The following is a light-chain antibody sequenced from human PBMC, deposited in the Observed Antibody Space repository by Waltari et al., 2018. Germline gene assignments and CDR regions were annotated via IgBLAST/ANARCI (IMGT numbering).Light chain of an antibody. CDR1: SSDVGSYNL. Sequence: QSALTQPASVSGSPGQSITISCTGTSSDVGSYNLVAWYQQHQAKAPKLMIYEVSKRPSGFSNRFSRSTSGNTASLTISGLQAEDEADYYCCSYAGSSTHVVFGGGTKLTVL. CDR3: CSYAGSSTHVV. CDR2: EVS. J-gene: IGLJ2*01. V-gene: IGLV2-23*02.